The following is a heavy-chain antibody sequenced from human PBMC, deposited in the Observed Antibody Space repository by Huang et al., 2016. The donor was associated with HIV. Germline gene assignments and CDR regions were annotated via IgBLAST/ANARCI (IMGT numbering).Heavy chain of an antibody. D-gene: IGHD3-3*01. J-gene: IGHJ4*02. Sequence: QVQLVESGGGVVQPGRSLRLSCAASGFTFSAYGIHWVRKAPGKGLEWVAVISYDGTDKDFADFVKGRFSISRDNSKNMLHLQMNSLEIEDTAIYYCARDFWSGYYMSPFDYWGQGTLVTVSS. CDR3: ARDFWSGYYMSPFDY. CDR1: GFTFSAYG. CDR2: ISYDGTDK. V-gene: IGHV3-30*03.